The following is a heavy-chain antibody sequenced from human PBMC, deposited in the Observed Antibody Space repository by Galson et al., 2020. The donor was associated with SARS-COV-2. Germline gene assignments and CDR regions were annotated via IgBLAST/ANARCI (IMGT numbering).Heavy chain of an antibody. D-gene: IGHD2-15*01. CDR2: ISGYTGYT. CDR1: GYTFTRYG. Sequence: ASVKVSCKASGYTFTRYGVTWVRQAPGQGLQWMEWISGYTGYTSYAPEFQGRVTVTADTSTRTAYMELRGLGSDDTAVYFCARDFVDKWMPTRYYYMDVWGRGTTV. CDR3: ARDFVDKWMPTRYYYMDV. V-gene: IGHV1-18*01. J-gene: IGHJ6*03.